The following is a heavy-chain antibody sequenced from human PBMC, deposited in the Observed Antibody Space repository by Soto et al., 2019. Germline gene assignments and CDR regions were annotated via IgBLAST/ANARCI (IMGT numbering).Heavy chain of an antibody. CDR3: PIDTPVAAFEI. D-gene: IGHD3-9*01. CDR2: IIPMLGIT. V-gene: IGHV1-69*02. CDR1: GGTFSSNT. Sequence: QVQLVQSGAEVKKPGSSVKVSCKASGGTFSSNTVSWVRQAPGQGLEWMGRIIPMLGITTYTQKFQGRVTISADKSTSTAYMFLGSLTYEDTAVYYCPIDTPVAAFEIWGQGTMVTVSS. J-gene: IGHJ3*02.